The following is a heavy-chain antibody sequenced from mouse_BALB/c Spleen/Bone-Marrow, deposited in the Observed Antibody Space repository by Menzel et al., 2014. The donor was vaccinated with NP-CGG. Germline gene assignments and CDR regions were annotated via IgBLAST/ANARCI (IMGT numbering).Heavy chain of an antibody. CDR1: GYTFTDYW. CDR3: ARSDYRYDPLAY. V-gene: IGHV1-69*01. Sequence: QVQLQQSGAELVMPGASVKMSCKASGYTFTDYWIHWVKQRPGQGLEWIGAIDTSDDYTTYNQKFKGKATLTVDESSSTAYMQFSNLTSEDSAVYYCARSDYRYDPLAYWGQGTLVTVSA. J-gene: IGHJ3*01. CDR2: IDTSDDYT. D-gene: IGHD2-14*01.